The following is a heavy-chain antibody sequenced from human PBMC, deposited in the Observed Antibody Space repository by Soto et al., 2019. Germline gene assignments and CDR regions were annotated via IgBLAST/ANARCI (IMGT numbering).Heavy chain of an antibody. J-gene: IGHJ3*02. CDR2: IYYSGST. D-gene: IGHD2-15*01. CDR1: GGSISSGGYY. CDR3: ARDWARGGGSPDAFDI. V-gene: IGHV4-31*03. Sequence: SETLSLTCTVSGGSISSGGYYWSWIRQHPGKGLEWIGYIYYSGSTYYNPSLKSRVTISVDTSKNQFSLKLSSVTAADTAVYYCARDWARGGGSPDAFDIWGQGTMVTVSS.